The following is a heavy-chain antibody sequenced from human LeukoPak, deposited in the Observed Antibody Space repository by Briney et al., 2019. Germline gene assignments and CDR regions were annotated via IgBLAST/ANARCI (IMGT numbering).Heavy chain of an antibody. CDR2: INHSGST. Sequence: SETLSLTCTVSGGSISTYYWSWIRQPPGKGLEWIGEINHSGSTNYNPSLKSRVTISVDTSKNQFSLKLSSVTAADTAVHYCARAASTAARRGGDYWGQGTLVTVSS. CDR3: ARAASTAARRGGDY. V-gene: IGHV4-34*01. CDR1: GGSISTYY. D-gene: IGHD6-6*01. J-gene: IGHJ4*02.